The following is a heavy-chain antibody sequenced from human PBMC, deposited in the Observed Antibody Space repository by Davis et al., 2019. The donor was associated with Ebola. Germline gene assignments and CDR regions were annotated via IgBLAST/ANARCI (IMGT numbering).Heavy chain of an antibody. CDR1: GFTFSSYW. J-gene: IGHJ6*04. CDR2: INSDGSST. CDR3: ARFGGGPFREGYDILTGYSYYGMDV. V-gene: IGHV3-74*01. D-gene: IGHD3-9*01. Sequence: HTGGSLRLSCAASGFTFSSYWMHWVRQAPGKGLVWVSRINSDGSSTSYADSVKGRFTISRDNAKNTLYLQMNSLRAEDTAVYYCARFGGGPFREGYDILTGYSYYGMDVWGKGTTVTVSS.